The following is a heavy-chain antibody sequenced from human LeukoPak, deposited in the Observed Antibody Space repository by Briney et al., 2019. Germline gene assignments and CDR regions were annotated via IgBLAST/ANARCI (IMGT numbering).Heavy chain of an antibody. Sequence: GGSLRLSCAASGFTFSSYGMHWVRQAPGKGLEWVAVIWYDGSNKYYADSVKGRFTISRDNSKNTLYLQMNSLRAEDTAVYYCARDLRIRYCSGGSCQGYWGQGTLVTVSS. CDR2: IWYDGSNK. J-gene: IGHJ4*02. V-gene: IGHV3-33*01. D-gene: IGHD2-15*01. CDR3: ARDLRIRYCSGGSCQGY. CDR1: GFTFSSYG.